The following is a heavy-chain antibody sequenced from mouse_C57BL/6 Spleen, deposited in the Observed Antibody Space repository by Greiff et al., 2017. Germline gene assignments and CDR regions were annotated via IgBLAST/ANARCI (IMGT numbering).Heavy chain of an antibody. V-gene: IGHV1-55*01. D-gene: IGHD1-1*01. J-gene: IGHJ2*01. Sequence: QVQLQQPGAELVKPGASVKMSCQASGYTFTSYWITWVKQRPGQGLEWIGDIYPGSGSTNYNEKFKSKAKLTVDTSSSTAYMQLSSLTSEDSAVYYCARREDGSSVFDYWGQGTTLTVSS. CDR2: IYPGSGST. CDR1: GYTFTSYW. CDR3: ARREDGSSVFDY.